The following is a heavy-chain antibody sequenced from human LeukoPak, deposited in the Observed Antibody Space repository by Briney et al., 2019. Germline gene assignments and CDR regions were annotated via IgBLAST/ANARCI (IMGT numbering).Heavy chain of an antibody. CDR2: IYYSGST. Sequence: SETLSLTCTVSGGSISSGGYYWRWIRQHPGKGLEWIGYIYYSGSTYYNPSLKSRVTISVDTSKNQFSLKLSSVTAADTAVYYCARGYSYYYDSSGYYYDYWGQGTLVTVSS. J-gene: IGHJ4*02. V-gene: IGHV4-31*03. CDR1: GGSISSGGYY. D-gene: IGHD3-22*01. CDR3: ARGYSYYYDSSGYYYDY.